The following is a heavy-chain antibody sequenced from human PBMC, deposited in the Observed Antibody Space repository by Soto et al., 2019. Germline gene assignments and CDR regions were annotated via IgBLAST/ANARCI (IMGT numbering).Heavy chain of an antibody. J-gene: IGHJ4*02. D-gene: IGHD3-16*01. CDR3: ARAKTFCYGELDY. CDR2: VNPISGGT. Sequence: QVQLVQSGAEVKKPWASVKVSCKASGYTFTGHYILWVRQAPGQGLEWMGWVNPISGGTIYAQKFLGWGNRTRDTSTSTTYLELRSLTSDATAVYYWARAKTFCYGELDYWGQGPLVTVSS. V-gene: IGHV1-2*04. CDR1: GYTFTGHY.